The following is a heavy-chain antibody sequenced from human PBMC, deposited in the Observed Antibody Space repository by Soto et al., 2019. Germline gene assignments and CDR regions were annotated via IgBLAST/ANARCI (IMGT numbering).Heavy chain of an antibody. CDR2: LYHSGSA. CDR3: ARASSANWFDP. Sequence: QVQLQESGPGLVKPSQTLSLTCSVSGGSISSGNYYWSWIRQPPGKVLEWIGYLYHSGSAYYNPSLRSRATMSLDTSENQFSLKLSSVTATDTAVYYCARASSANWFDPWGQGTLVTVSS. J-gene: IGHJ5*02. CDR1: GGSISSGNYY. V-gene: IGHV4-30-4*01.